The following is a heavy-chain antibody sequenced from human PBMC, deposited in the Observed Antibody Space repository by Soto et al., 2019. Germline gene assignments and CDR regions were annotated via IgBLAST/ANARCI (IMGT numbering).Heavy chain of an antibody. D-gene: IGHD5-12*01. V-gene: IGHV3-30*18. CDR2: ISHDGTAK. Sequence: GGSLRLSGAACGFTVNNFGMHWVRQAPCKGPEWVAMISHDGTAKYYADSVKGRFTISRDNSKNTLYLQMNNLRTEDTAVYYCAKDVFSGGWYNYFDPLGQGTLVALCS. CDR3: AKDVFSGGWYNYFDP. J-gene: IGHJ5*02. CDR1: GFTVNNFG.